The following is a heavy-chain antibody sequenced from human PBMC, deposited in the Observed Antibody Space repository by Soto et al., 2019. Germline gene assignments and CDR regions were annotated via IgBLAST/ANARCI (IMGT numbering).Heavy chain of an antibody. Sequence: RGSLRISCASSVFSFSSYGMSWVRLAPGKGLEWVAATTYDGGIKHYVDSGKGRFTISRDNSKNTLYLQMNSLRVEDTATYYCPGALENPSFYYGLNFWGQGTTVTVSS. CDR1: VFSFSSYG. CDR3: PGALENPSFYYGLNF. D-gene: IGHD1-1*01. V-gene: IGHV3-30*03. CDR2: TTYDGGIK. J-gene: IGHJ6*01.